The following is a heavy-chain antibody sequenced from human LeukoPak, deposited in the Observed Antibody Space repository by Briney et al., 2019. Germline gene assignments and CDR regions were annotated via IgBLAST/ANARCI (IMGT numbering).Heavy chain of an antibody. J-gene: IGHJ4*02. CDR2: ISGSGGST. CDR1: GFTFSSYA. Sequence: GGSLRLSCAASGFTFSSYAMGWVRQAPGKGLEWVSAISGSGGSTYYADSVKGRFTISRDNSKNTLYLQMNSLRAEDTAVYYCAKHPGYQLLTNFDYWGQGTLVTVSS. V-gene: IGHV3-23*01. D-gene: IGHD2-2*01. CDR3: AKHPGYQLLTNFDY.